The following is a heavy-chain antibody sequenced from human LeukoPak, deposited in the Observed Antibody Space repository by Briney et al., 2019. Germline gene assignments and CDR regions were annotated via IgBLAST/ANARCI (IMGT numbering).Heavy chain of an antibody. CDR2: INHSGST. J-gene: IGHJ4*02. CDR3: ARGRRVAVAGTKRHAFDY. D-gene: IGHD6-19*01. V-gene: IGHV4-34*01. Sequence: PSETLSLTCAVYGGSFSGYYWSWIRQPPGKGLEWIGEINHSGSTNYNPSLKSRVTISVDTSKNQFSLKLSSVTAADTAVYYCARGRRVAVAGTKRHAFDYWGQGTLVTVSS. CDR1: GGSFSGYY.